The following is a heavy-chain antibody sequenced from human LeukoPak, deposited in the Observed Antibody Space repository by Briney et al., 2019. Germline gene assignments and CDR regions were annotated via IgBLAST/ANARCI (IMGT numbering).Heavy chain of an antibody. CDR1: GGTFSSYA. V-gene: IGHV1-69*13. CDR2: IIPIFGTA. CDR3: AGALAAAGTEAFDI. D-gene: IGHD6-13*01. J-gene: IGHJ3*02. Sequence: SVKVSCKASGGTFSSYAVSWVRQAPGQGLEWMGGIIPIFGTANYAQKFQGRVTITADESTSTAYMELSSLRSEDTAVYYCAGALAAAGTEAFDIWGQGTMVTVSS.